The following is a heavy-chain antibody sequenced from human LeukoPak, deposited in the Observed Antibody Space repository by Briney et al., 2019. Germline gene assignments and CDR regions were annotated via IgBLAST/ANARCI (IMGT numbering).Heavy chain of an antibody. D-gene: IGHD1-26*01. CDR3: ARGSGSYYATTYYFDY. J-gene: IGHJ4*02. Sequence: GGSLRLCCAASGFTVSSNYMSWVRKAPGKGLEWVSVIYSGGSTYYADSVKGRFTNSRDNCKNTLYLQMNSLRAEDTAVYYCARGSGSYYATTYYFDYWGQGTLVTVSS. CDR2: IYSGGST. V-gene: IGHV3-66*02. CDR1: GFTVSSNY.